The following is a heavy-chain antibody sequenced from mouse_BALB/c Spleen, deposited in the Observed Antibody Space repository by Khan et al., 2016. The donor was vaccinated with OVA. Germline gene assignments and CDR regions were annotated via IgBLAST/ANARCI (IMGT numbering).Heavy chain of an antibody. CDR3: SRAFYNGAWFAY. Sequence: QVQLQQSGPGLVAPSQTLSITCTVSGFSLSNYGVHWVRQPPGKGLEWLGVIWAGGSTNHNSALMSRLSISKDDSTSHVFLKMNSLQTDDTAMYYCSRAFYNGAWFAYWGQGTLVTVSA. V-gene: IGHV2-9*02. D-gene: IGHD1-3*01. CDR1: GFSLSNYG. CDR2: IWAGGST. J-gene: IGHJ3*01.